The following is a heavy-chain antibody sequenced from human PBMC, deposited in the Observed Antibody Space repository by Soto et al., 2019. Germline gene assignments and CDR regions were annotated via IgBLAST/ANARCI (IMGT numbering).Heavy chain of an antibody. D-gene: IGHD6-6*01. J-gene: IGHJ6*02. CDR1: GGTFSSYA. CDR2: IIPIFGTA. V-gene: IGHV1-69*01. Sequence: QVQLVQSGAEVKKPGSSVKVSCKASGGTFSSYAISWVRQAPGQGLEWMGGIIPIFGTAKYAQKFQGRVTITADESTSTAYMELSSLRSEDTAVYYCARKGRPYSSSSLYYYYYGMDVWGQGTTVTVSS. CDR3: ARKGRPYSSSSLYYYYYGMDV.